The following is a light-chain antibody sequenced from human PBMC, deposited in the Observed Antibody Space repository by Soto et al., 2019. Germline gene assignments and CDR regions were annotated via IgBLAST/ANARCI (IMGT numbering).Light chain of an antibody. V-gene: IGLV2-23*01. CDR2: EDT. J-gene: IGLJ2*01. CDR1: SSDVGRYNL. CDR3: CAYASITTVL. Sequence: QSALTQPAAVSGSPGQSITISCTGTSSDVGRYNLVSWYQQHPGKAPKLMVYEDTKRPPGVSDRFSGSKSGNTASLTISGLQAEDEADYFCCAYASITTVLFGGGTKVTVL.